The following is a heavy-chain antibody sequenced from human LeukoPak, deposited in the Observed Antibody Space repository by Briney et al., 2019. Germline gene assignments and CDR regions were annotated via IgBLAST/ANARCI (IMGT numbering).Heavy chain of an antibody. D-gene: IGHD6-13*01. CDR2: IYYSGST. Sequence: SETLSLTCTVSGGSISSSSYYWGWIRQPPGKGLEWIGSIYYSGSTYYNPSLKSRVTISVDTSKNQFSLKLSSVTAADTAVYYCASIAAAYYYFDYWGQGTLVTVSS. CDR3: ASIAAAYYYFDY. CDR1: GGSISSSSYY. V-gene: IGHV4-39*01. J-gene: IGHJ4*02.